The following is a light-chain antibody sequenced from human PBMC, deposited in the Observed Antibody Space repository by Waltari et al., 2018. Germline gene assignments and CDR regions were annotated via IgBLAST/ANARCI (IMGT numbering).Light chain of an antibody. CDR1: QSVSSN. J-gene: IGKJ2*01. Sequence: VLTQSPATLSVSPRQRATLSCRAGQSVSSNFAWYQQKPAQAPRLPLYGASTRATGIPARFSGSGSGTEFILTISSMQSEDIAVYYCQQYKNWPYTFGQGTKLEIK. CDR2: GAS. CDR3: QQYKNWPYT. V-gene: IGKV3-15*01.